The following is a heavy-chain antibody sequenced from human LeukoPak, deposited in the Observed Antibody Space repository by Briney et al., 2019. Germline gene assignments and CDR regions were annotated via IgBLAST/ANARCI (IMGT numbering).Heavy chain of an antibody. Sequence: GGSLRLSSAASGFTFSSYAMHWVRQAPGKGLEWVAVISYDGSNKYYADSVKGRFTISRDNSKNTLYLQMNSLRAEDTAVYYCARDRVLSSSWQGNGYYYGMDVWGKGTTVTVSS. J-gene: IGHJ6*04. V-gene: IGHV3-30*04. D-gene: IGHD6-13*01. CDR2: ISYDGSNK. CDR1: GFTFSSYA. CDR3: ARDRVLSSSWQGNGYYYGMDV.